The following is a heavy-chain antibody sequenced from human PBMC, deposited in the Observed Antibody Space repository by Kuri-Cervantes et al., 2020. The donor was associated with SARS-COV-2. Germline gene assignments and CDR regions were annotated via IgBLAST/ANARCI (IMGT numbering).Heavy chain of an antibody. V-gene: IGHV4-61*01. D-gene: IGHD3-10*01. J-gene: IGHJ4*02. Sequence: SETLSLTCTVSGGSVSSGSYNWSWIRQPPGKGLEWIGYIYYSGSTNYNPSLKSRVTISVDTSKNQFSLKLNSVTVADTAVYYCAREGPYGSGSYFDYWGQGTLVTVSS. CDR1: GGSVSSGSYN. CDR3: AREGPYGSGSYFDY. CDR2: IYYSGST.